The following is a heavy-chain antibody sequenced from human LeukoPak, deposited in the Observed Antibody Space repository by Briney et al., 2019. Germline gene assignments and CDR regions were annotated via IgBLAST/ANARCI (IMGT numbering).Heavy chain of an antibody. CDR2: INSNGGST. CDR3: ARARATIDFDY. Sequence: PGGSLRLSCAASGFTFSGYAMHWVRQAPGKGLEYVSTINSNGGSTYYANSVKGRFTISRDNSKNTLYLQMGSLRAEDMAVYYCARARATIDFDYWGQGTLVTVSS. J-gene: IGHJ4*02. CDR1: GFTFSGYA. D-gene: IGHD5-24*01. V-gene: IGHV3-64*01.